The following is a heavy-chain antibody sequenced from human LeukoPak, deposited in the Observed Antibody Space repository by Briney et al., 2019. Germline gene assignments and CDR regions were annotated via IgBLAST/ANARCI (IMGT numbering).Heavy chain of an antibody. V-gene: IGHV3-53*01. D-gene: IGHD6-19*01. J-gene: IGHJ4*02. Sequence: PGGSLRLSCAASGFTVSSNYMSWVRQAPGKGLEWVSVIYSGGSTYYADSVKGRFTISRDNSKNTLYLQMNSLRAEDTAVYYCARGRYIAVAGTGFDYWGQGTLVTVSS. CDR2: IYSGGST. CDR1: GFTVSSNY. CDR3: ARGRYIAVAGTGFDY.